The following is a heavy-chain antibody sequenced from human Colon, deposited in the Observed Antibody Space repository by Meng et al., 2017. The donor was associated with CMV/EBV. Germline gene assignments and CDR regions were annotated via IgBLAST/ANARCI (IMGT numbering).Heavy chain of an antibody. V-gene: IGHV1-46*01. CDR3: RTCSSTSCRDY. Sequence: SCNASGYTFTTYFIHWVRQAPGQGLEWMGIINPSGGDTTYAQKFQGRVTMTRDTSTSTVYLELSSLKSEDTALYYCRTCSSTSCRDYWGQGTLVTVSS. CDR1: GYTFTTYF. D-gene: IGHD2-2*01. CDR2: INPSGGDT. J-gene: IGHJ4*02.